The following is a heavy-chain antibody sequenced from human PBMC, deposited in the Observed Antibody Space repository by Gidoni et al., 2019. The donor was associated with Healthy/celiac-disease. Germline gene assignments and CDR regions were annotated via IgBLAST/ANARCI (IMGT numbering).Heavy chain of an antibody. CDR1: GGTFSSYA. Sequence: QVQLVQSGAEVKKPGSSVKVSCKASGGTFSSYAISWVRQAPGQGLEWMGGIIPIFGTANYAQKFQGRVTMTAEKSTSTAYMELRSLRSEDTAVYYGAVELELGWFDPWGQGTLVTVSS. J-gene: IGHJ5*02. D-gene: IGHD1-7*01. V-gene: IGHV1-69*06. CDR2: IIPIFGTA. CDR3: AVELELGWFDP.